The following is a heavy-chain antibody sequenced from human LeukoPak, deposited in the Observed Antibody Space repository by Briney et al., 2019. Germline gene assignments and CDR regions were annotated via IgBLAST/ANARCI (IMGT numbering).Heavy chain of an antibody. CDR3: ATSKGLWFGSDSYYYYGMDV. V-gene: IGHV1-24*01. D-gene: IGHD3-10*01. J-gene: IGHJ6*04. CDR2: FDPEDGET. CDR1: GYTLTELS. Sequence: ASVKVSCKVSGYTLTELSMHWVRQAPGKGLEWMGGFDPEDGETIYAQKFQGRVTMTEDTSTDTAYMELSGLRSEDTAVYYCATSKGLWFGSDSYYYYGMDVWGKGTTVTVSS.